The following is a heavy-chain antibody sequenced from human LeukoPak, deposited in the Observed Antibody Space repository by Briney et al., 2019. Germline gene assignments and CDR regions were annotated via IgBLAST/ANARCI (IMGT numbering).Heavy chain of an antibody. CDR1: GGSISDYY. V-gene: IGHV4-59*12. D-gene: IGHD2-21*01. CDR3: ALGSDYYYYMDV. CDR2: IFGSGSS. J-gene: IGHJ6*03. Sequence: SETLSLTCTVSGGSISDYYWSWIRQPPGKGLEWIGWIFGSGSSNYNPSLKSRLTISVDTSKNQFSLKLSSVTAADTAVYYCALGSDYYYYMDVWGKGTTVTVSS.